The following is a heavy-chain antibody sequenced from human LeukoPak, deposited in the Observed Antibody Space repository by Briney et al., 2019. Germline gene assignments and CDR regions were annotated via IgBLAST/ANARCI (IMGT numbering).Heavy chain of an antibody. CDR1: GASIRSADFH. Sequence: PSQTLSLTCTVSGASIRSADFHWSWIRQPPGKGLEWIGYIYYSGTTYYSPSLKSRVTISVDTSKNQFSLEMKSVTAADTAVYYCASLMAAGGSFDYWGQGSRVTVSS. V-gene: IGHV4-30-4*01. J-gene: IGHJ4*02. D-gene: IGHD2-15*01. CDR3: ASLMAAGGSFDY. CDR2: IYYSGTT.